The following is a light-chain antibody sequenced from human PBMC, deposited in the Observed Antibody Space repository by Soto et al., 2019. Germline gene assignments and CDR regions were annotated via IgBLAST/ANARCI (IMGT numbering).Light chain of an antibody. V-gene: IGLV2-14*01. CDR3: VSYIESSLTHWV. Sequence: QSALTQPASVSGSPGQSITISCTGTYTDVGGYNRVSWYQHHAGKGPKMLIFEVDNRPSGISDRFSRSKSGDTASLTISDLQAEDEADYYCVSYIESSLTHWVFGGGTKLTVL. CDR2: EVD. J-gene: IGLJ3*02. CDR1: YTDVGGYNR.